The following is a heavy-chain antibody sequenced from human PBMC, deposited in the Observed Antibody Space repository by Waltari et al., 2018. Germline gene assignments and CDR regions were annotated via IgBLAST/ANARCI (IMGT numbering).Heavy chain of an antibody. D-gene: IGHD2-2*01. CDR3: ARAGGYQQNYYMDV. CDR1: GGSISSGGYS. V-gene: IGHV4-30-2*01. Sequence: QLQLQESGSGLVKPSKTLALTCAVSGGSISSGGYSWRWIRQPPGKGLEWIGYIYHSGSTYYNPSLKSRVTISVDRSKNQFSLKLSSVTAADTAVYYCARAGGYQQNYYMDVWGKGTTVTISS. J-gene: IGHJ6*03. CDR2: IYHSGST.